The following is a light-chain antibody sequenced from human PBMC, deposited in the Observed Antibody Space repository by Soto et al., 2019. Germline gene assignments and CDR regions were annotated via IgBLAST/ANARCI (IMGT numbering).Light chain of an antibody. V-gene: IGLV2-23*02. CDR1: RSDVGLYNL. J-gene: IGLJ3*02. CDR3: CSYVGSSILM. CDR2: EVN. Sequence: QLVLTQPASVSGSPGQSITISCTGTRSDVGLYNLVSWYQQLPGKAPKLIIYEVNERPSGISDRFSGSKSGNTASLTISGLQDEDEADYYCCSYVGSSILMFGGGTKVTVL.